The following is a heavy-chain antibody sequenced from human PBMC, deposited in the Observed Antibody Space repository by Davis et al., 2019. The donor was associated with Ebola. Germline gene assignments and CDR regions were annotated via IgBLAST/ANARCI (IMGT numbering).Heavy chain of an antibody. D-gene: IGHD5-12*01. CDR1: GFTFSSCA. J-gene: IGHJ6*02. CDR2: ISGSGGST. V-gene: IGHV3-23*01. Sequence: GESLKISCAASGFTFSSCAMSWVRQAPGKGLEWVSAISGSGGSTYCADSVKGRFTISRDNSKNTLYLQMNGLRAEDTAVYYWAKVLQATNILATTYYYYALDVWGQGTTVTVS. CDR3: AKVLQATNILATTYYYYALDV.